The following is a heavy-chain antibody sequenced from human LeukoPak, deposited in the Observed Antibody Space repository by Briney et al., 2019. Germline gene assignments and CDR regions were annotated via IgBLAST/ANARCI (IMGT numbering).Heavy chain of an antibody. J-gene: IGHJ4*02. V-gene: IGHV3-21*01. Sequence: PGGSLRLSCAASGFTFSSYSMNWVRQAPGKGLEWVSSITSSSSYMSYADSVKGRFTISRDNAKNTLYLQMNSPRAEDTAVYYCARASSKWLRSPFDSWGQGTLVTVSS. D-gene: IGHD5-12*01. CDR1: GFTFSSYS. CDR2: ITSSSSYM. CDR3: ARASSKWLRSPFDS.